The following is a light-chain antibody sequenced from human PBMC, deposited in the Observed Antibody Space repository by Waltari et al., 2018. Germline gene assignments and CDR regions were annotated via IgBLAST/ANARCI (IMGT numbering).Light chain of an antibody. CDR1: SSDVGHSNP. V-gene: IGLV2-23*02. CDR2: EVT. J-gene: IGLJ2*01. CDR3: CSYAGSRIVV. Sequence: QSALTQPASVSGSPGQSITISCTGTSSDVGHSNPVSWYQHHPGKVPKLMIYEVTKRPSGISNRFSGSKSGNTASLTISGLQAEDEGDYYCCSYAGSRIVVFGGGTKMTVL.